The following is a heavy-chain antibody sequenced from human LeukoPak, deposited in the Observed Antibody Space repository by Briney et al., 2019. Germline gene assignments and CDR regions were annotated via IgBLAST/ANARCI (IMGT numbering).Heavy chain of an antibody. V-gene: IGHV4-59*01. CDR1: GGSISSYY. CDR3: ARVRGKWEPLDAFDI. J-gene: IGHJ3*02. Sequence: SETLSLTCTVSGGSISSYYWSWIRQPPGKGLGWNGYIYYNGSPNSNPSLKSRITISIDTTKNQFSLKLSSVTAADTAVYYCARVRGKWEPLDAFDIWGQGTMVTVSS. CDR2: IYYNGSP. D-gene: IGHD1-26*01.